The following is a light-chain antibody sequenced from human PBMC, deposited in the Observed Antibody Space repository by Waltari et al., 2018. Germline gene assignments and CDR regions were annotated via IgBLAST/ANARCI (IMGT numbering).Light chain of an antibody. Sequence: EIFLTQSPATLSVSAGERAALSCRASQSVGTSLAWYQHRAGQAPRLLLYDASKRAAGIPARFSGSGSGTDFTLAIDTLEPEDFAVYYCQQRHTWPRTFGQGTKVEI. CDR1: QSVGTS. CDR2: DAS. V-gene: IGKV3-11*01. CDR3: QQRHTWPRT. J-gene: IGKJ1*01.